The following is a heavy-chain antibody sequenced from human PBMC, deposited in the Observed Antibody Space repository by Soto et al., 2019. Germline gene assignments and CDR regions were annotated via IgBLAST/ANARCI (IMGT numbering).Heavy chain of an antibody. Sequence: QVQLVQSGAEVKKPGASVKVSCKASGYTFTSYDINWVRQATGQGLEWMGWMNPNSGNTGYAQKFQGRVTMTRNTSISTAYMELSSLRSEDTAVYYCASFRVTGSNYVTPSDYWGQGTLVTVSS. V-gene: IGHV1-8*01. CDR2: MNPNSGNT. CDR1: GYTFTSYD. CDR3: ASFRVTGSNYVTPSDY. D-gene: IGHD3-9*01. J-gene: IGHJ4*02.